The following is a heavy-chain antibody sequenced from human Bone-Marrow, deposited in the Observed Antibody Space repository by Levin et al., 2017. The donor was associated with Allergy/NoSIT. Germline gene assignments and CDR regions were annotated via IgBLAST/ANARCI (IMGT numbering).Heavy chain of an antibody. CDR3: ASAIVVEPAADY. CDR1: GFTFSSYW. CDR2: INGDGSST. Sequence: SGESLKISCAASGFTFSSYWMHWVRQGPGKGLIWVSRINGDGSSTSYADSVKGRFTISRDNAKNTLYLQMNSLRAEDTAVYYCASAIVVEPAADYWGRGTLVTVSS. J-gene: IGHJ4*02. V-gene: IGHV3-74*01. D-gene: IGHD2-2*01.